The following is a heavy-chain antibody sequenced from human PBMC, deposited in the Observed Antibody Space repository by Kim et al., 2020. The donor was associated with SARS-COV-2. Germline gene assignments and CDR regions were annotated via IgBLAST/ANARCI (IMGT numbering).Heavy chain of an antibody. Sequence: GGSLRLSCAASGFTFSSYWMHWVRQAPGQGLVWVSFINNDGSSTGYADSVKGRFTISRDNAKNTVNLQMNSLRGDDTAVSYCVKGGAHWGQGSLVTISS. J-gene: IGHJ4*02. V-gene: IGHV3-74*01. D-gene: IGHD2-15*01. CDR3: VKGGAH. CDR1: GFTFSSYW. CDR2: INNDGSST.